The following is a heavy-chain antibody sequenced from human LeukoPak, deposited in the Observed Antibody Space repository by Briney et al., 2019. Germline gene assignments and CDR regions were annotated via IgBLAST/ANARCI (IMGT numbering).Heavy chain of an antibody. CDR3: ARDLGDYVWGSYRTRRVYYFDY. D-gene: IGHD3-16*02. Sequence: PGGSLRLSCAASGFTFSSYWMSWVRQAPGKGLEWVANIKQDGSEKYCVDSVKGRFTISRDNAKNSLYLQMNSLRAEDTAVYYCARDLGDYVWGSYRTRRVYYFDYWGQGTLVTVSS. J-gene: IGHJ4*02. CDR2: IKQDGSEK. V-gene: IGHV3-7*01. CDR1: GFTFSSYW.